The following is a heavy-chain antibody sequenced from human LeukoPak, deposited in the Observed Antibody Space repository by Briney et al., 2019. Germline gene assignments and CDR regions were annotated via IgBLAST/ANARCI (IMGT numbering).Heavy chain of an antibody. CDR2: ISTSSSYI. V-gene: IGHV3-21*04. D-gene: IGHD6-13*01. CDR1: GFTFSSYS. Sequence: GGSLRLSCTASGFTFSSYSMNWVRQAPGKGLEWVSSISTSSSYIYYADSVKGRFTISRDNARNSLYLQMNSLRAEDTAVYYCARDFSSSSSYWGQGTLVTVSS. J-gene: IGHJ4*02. CDR3: ARDFSSSSSY.